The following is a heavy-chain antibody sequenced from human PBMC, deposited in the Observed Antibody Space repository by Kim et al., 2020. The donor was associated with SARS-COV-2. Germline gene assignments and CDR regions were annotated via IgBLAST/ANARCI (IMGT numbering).Heavy chain of an antibody. V-gene: IGHV4-59*01. J-gene: IGHJ4*02. Sequence: KYNPALKRRVTIAVETSKNQFALKLSAVTAADTAVYYGARRRGGTYYFDYWGQGTLVTVSS. CDR3: ARRRGGTYYFDY. D-gene: IGHD2-15*01.